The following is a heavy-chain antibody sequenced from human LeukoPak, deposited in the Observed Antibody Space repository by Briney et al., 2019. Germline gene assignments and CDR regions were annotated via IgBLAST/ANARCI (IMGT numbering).Heavy chain of an antibody. D-gene: IGHD4-17*01. Sequence: GASVKVSCKASGGTFSSYAISWVRQAPGQGLEWMGRIIPILGIANYAQKFQGRVTVTADKSTSTAYMELSSLRSEDTAVYYCARDSGPLLTTVTVGLDYWGQGTLVTVSS. CDR3: ARDSGPLLTTVTVGLDY. CDR1: GGTFSSYA. CDR2: IIPILGIA. V-gene: IGHV1-69*04. J-gene: IGHJ4*02.